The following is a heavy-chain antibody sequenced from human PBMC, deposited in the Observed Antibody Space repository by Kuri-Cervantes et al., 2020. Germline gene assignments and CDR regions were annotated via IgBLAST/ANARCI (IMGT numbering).Heavy chain of an antibody. CDR1: GFTFGDYA. V-gene: IGHV3-49*04. Sequence: GESLKISCTASGFTFGDYAMNWVRQAPGKGLEWVNFIRSKAYGGTTEYAAPVKGRFTISRDDSKSIAYLQMNSLKTEDTAVYYCTRDDSSGFSPSWGQGTLVTVSS. D-gene: IGHD3-22*01. CDR3: TRDDSSGFSPS. CDR2: IRSKAYGGTT. J-gene: IGHJ5*02.